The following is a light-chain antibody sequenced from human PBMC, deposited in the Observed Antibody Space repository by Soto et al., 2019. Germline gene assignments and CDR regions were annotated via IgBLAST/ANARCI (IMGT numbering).Light chain of an antibody. CDR2: GAS. V-gene: IGKV3-20*01. J-gene: IGKJ1*01. Sequence: EIVLTQSPGTLSLSPGERATLSCRASQSVNSNYLAWYRRKPGQAPSLLIYGASTRATGIPGRFGGSGSGTDFTLTITRLEPEDCAVYYCQQYGSSPPTFGQGTKVEIK. CDR1: QSVNSNY. CDR3: QQYGSSPPT.